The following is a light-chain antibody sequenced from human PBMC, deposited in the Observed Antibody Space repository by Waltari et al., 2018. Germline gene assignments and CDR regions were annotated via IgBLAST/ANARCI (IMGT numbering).Light chain of an antibody. CDR3: HSRDASGVGGS. Sequence: SSELTQDPAVSVAMGQTVRITCQGDSLRSYYASWYQQRPGQAPRLVRYDKNNRPSGVPDRFSGSSSHNTASLTITGAQPEDEASYYCHSRDASGVGGSFGGGTKLTVL. V-gene: IGLV3-19*01. CDR1: SLRSYY. J-gene: IGLJ2*01. CDR2: DKN.